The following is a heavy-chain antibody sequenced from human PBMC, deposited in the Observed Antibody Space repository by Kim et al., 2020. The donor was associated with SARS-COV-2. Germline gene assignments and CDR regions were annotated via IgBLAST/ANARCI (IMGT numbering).Heavy chain of an antibody. Sequence: ASVKVSCKASGYTFTSYGISWVRQAPGQGLEWMGWISAYNGNTNYAQKLQGRVTMTTDTSTSTAYMELRSLRSDDTAVYYCARDSWRLQYQLLSVWFDPWGQGTLVTVSS. CDR2: ISAYNGNT. J-gene: IGHJ5*02. D-gene: IGHD2-2*01. CDR3: ARDSWRLQYQLLSVWFDP. CDR1: GYTFTSYG. V-gene: IGHV1-18*04.